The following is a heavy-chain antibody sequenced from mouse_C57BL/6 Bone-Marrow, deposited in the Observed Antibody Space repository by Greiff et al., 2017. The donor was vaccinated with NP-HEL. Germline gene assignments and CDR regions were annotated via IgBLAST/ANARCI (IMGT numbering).Heavy chain of an antibody. CDR1: GYTFTSYW. CDR2: IDPNSGGT. D-gene: IGHD1-1*01. J-gene: IGHJ1*03. CDR3: ARYYYGSRGWDFDV. V-gene: IGHV1-72*01. Sequence: QVQLQQPGADLVKPGASVKLSCKASGYTFTSYWMHWVKQRPGRGLEWIGRIDPNSGGTKFNEKFKTKATLTVDKPSSTAYMQLSSLTSEDSAVYYGARYYYGSRGWDFDVWGRGTTVTVSS.